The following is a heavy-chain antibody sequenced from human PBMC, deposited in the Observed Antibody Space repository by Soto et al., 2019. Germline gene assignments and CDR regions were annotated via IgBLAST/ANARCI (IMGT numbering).Heavy chain of an antibody. D-gene: IGHD6-6*01. CDR3: ASGGEAPSSSKGYYYYGMDV. V-gene: IGHV5-10-1*01. J-gene: IGHJ6*02. Sequence: GESLKISCKVSGYSFTSYWISGVRQMPGKGLEWMGRIDPSDSYTNYSPSFQGHVTISADKSISTAYLQWSSLKASDTAMYYCASGGEAPSSSKGYYYYGMDVWGQGTTVTVSS. CDR1: GYSFTSYW. CDR2: IDPSDSYT.